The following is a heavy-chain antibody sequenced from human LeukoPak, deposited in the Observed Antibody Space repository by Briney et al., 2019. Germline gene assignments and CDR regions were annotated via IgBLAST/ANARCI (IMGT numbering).Heavy chain of an antibody. CDR3: ARDSAPVGWFGELLCFDY. Sequence: GGSLRLSCAASGFTFSSYSMNWVRQAPGKGLEWVSSISSSSSYIYYADSVKGRFTISRDNAKNSLYLQMNSLRAEDTAVYYCARDSAPVGWFGELLCFDYWGQGTLVTVSS. CDR1: GFTFSSYS. J-gene: IGHJ4*02. CDR2: ISSSSSYI. V-gene: IGHV3-21*01. D-gene: IGHD3-10*01.